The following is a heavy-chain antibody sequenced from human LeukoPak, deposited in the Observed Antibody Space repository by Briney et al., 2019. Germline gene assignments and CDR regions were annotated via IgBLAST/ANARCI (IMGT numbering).Heavy chain of an antibody. Sequence: GASVKVSCKASGYTFSSHDIYWVRQAPGQGLEWMGWMNLNIGDTYYAENFQGRFSITTDTSKSTTYMDLASLAPEDTAVYYCARVPVPAPRRGLYFDYWGQGTLITVSS. CDR2: MNLNIGDT. D-gene: IGHD2-2*01. CDR1: GYTFSSHD. J-gene: IGHJ4*02. CDR3: ARVPVPAPRRGLYFDY. V-gene: IGHV1-8*01.